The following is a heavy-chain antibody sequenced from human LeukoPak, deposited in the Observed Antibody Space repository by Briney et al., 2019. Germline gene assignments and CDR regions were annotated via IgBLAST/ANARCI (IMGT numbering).Heavy chain of an antibody. CDR1: GFTVSSNY. Sequence: GGSLRLSCAASGFTVSSNYMSWVRQAPGKGLEWVSVIHSGGSTYYADSVKGRFTISRDNSKNTLYLQMNSLRAEDTAVYYCARDSTGLLGAFDIWGQGTMVTVSS. CDR3: ARDSTGLLGAFDI. J-gene: IGHJ3*02. V-gene: IGHV3-53*01. D-gene: IGHD3-22*01. CDR2: IHSGGST.